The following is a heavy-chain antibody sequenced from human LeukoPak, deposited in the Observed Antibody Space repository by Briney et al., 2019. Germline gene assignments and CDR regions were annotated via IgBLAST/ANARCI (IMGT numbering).Heavy chain of an antibody. D-gene: IGHD6-6*01. CDR3: ARVLIPGPYSSSSFAFDY. CDR2: ISYDGSNK. Sequence: AGGSLRLSCAASGFTFSSYGMHWVRQAPGKGLEWVAVISYDGSNKYYADSVKGRFTISRDNSKNTLYLQMNSLRAEDTAVYYCARVLIPGPYSSSSFAFDYWGQGTLVTVSS. V-gene: IGHV3-30*03. J-gene: IGHJ4*02. CDR1: GFTFSSYG.